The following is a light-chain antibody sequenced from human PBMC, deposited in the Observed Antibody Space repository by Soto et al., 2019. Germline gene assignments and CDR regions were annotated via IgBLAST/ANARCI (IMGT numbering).Light chain of an antibody. CDR1: QSISTW. J-gene: IGKJ1*01. Sequence: DIQMTQSPSTLSASGGDRVTITCRASQSISTWLAWYQQRPGKAPKLLIYDASSLESGVPSRFTGSGSGTEFTLIISRLQPDDSATYYRLHYGYSASFGQGTKVEI. V-gene: IGKV1-5*01. CDR2: DAS. CDR3: LHYGYSAS.